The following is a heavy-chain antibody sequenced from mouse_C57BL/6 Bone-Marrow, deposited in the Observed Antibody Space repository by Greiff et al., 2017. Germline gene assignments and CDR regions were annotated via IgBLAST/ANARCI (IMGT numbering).Heavy chain of an antibody. Sequence: VQLQQSGPVLVKPGASVKMSCKASGYTFTDYYMNWVKQSHGKSLEWIGVINPYNGGTSYNQKFKGKATLTVDKSSSTAYMELNSLTSEDSAVYYCARRYYYCDYWGEGTTLTVSA. CDR3: ARRYYYCDY. V-gene: IGHV1-19*01. J-gene: IGHJ2*01. D-gene: IGHD1-1*01. CDR1: GYTFTDYY. CDR2: INPYNGGT.